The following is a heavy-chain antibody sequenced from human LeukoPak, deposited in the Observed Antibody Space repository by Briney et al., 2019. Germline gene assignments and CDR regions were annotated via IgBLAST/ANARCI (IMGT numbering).Heavy chain of an antibody. CDR1: GFTFRSYT. CDR2: ITSCSSEI. J-gene: IGHJ1*01. CDR3: ARVSSTMTVDKDFQH. V-gene: IGHV3-21*03. Sequence: SGGSLTLSCAACGFTFRSYTMNWFRQAPGKGLEWVSAITSCSSEIYYADSVKGRFTISRDNAKNSLYLQMNSLRAEDTAVYYCARVSSTMTVDKDFQHWGQGTLVTVSS. D-gene: IGHD5-12*01.